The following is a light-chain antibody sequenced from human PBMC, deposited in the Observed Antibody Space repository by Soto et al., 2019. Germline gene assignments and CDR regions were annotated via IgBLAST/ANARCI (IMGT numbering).Light chain of an antibody. Sequence: QSALTQPPSVSGAPGQRVTISCTGSSSNIGAGYDVPWYQQFLGTAPKLLIYGNSNRPSGVPARFSGSKSGSSASLAITGLQAEDEADYYCQSYDSSLTGPKVLFGGGTKLTVL. CDR2: GNS. CDR1: SSNIGAGYD. V-gene: IGLV1-40*01. CDR3: QSYDSSLTGPKVL. J-gene: IGLJ2*01.